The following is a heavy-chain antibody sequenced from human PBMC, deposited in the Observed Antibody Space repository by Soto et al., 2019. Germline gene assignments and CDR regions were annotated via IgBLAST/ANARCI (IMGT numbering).Heavy chain of an antibody. CDR1: GYTFTSYG. CDR3: ATSYGDYVPLYYFDY. J-gene: IGHJ4*02. CDR2: ISAYNGNT. D-gene: IGHD4-17*01. Sequence: QVQLVQSGAEVKKPGASVKVSCKASGYTFTSYGISWVRQAPGQGLEWMGWISAYNGNTNYAQKLQCRVTMTTYTSTSTAYMELRSLRSDDTAVYYCATSYGDYVPLYYFDYWGQGTLVTVSS. V-gene: IGHV1-18*01.